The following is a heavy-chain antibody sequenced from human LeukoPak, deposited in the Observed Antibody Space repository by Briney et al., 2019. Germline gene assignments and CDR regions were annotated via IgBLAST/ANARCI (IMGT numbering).Heavy chain of an antibody. Sequence: TGGSLRLSCAASGFTFSSDAMSWVRQAPGKGLEWVSAISGSGGSTSYADSVKGRFTISRDNSMNTLYLQMNSLRAEDTAVYYCAKDDRIQTRRYSYNYWGQGTLVTVSS. D-gene: IGHD5-18*01. CDR3: AKDDRIQTRRYSYNY. J-gene: IGHJ4*02. CDR1: GFTFSSDA. CDR2: ISGSGGST. V-gene: IGHV3-23*01.